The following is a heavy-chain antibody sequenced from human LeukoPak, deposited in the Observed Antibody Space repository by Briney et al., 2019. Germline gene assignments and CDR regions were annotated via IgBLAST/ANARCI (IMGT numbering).Heavy chain of an antibody. CDR2: INPNSGGT. Sequence: GASVKVSCKASGYTFTGYYMHWVRQAPGQGLEWMGRINPNSGGTSYAQKFQGRVTMTRDTSISTAYMELSRLRSDDTAVYYCARYCSSTSCFEAPSASYYFDYWGQGTLVTVSS. CDR1: GYTFTGYY. D-gene: IGHD2-2*01. J-gene: IGHJ4*02. CDR3: ARYCSSTSCFEAPSASYYFDY. V-gene: IGHV1-2*06.